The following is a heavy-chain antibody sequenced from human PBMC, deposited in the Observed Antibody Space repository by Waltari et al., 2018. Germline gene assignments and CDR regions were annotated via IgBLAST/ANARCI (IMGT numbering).Heavy chain of an antibody. CDR3: ARLVRGSRIAARPAHWFDP. V-gene: IGHV4-39*02. D-gene: IGHD6-6*01. CDR2: IYYTGST. Sequence: QLHLQESGPGLVKPSETLSLTCTVSGGSISTTSDYWAWISQPPVKGLEWIGSIYYTGSTSYNPSLKSRVSTSVDTSKNHFSLRLTSVTAADTAVYYCARLVRGSRIAARPAHWFDPWGQGMLVTVSS. CDR1: GGSISTTSDY. J-gene: IGHJ5*02.